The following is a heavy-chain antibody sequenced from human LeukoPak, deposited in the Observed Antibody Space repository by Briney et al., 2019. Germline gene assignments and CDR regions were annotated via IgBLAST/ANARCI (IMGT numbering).Heavy chain of an antibody. V-gene: IGHV1-2*06. Sequence: ASVKVSCKASGYTFTSYYMHWVRQAPGQGLEWMGRINPNSGGTNYAQKFQGRVTMTRDTSISTAYMELSRLRSDDTAVYYCARRRLNGAYFDYWGQGTLVTVSS. J-gene: IGHJ4*02. CDR3: ARRRLNGAYFDY. CDR2: INPNSGGT. CDR1: GYTFTSYY. D-gene: IGHD7-27*01.